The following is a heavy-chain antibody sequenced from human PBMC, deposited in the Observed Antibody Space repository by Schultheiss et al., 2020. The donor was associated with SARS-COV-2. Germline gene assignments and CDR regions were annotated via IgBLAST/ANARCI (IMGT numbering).Heavy chain of an antibody. D-gene: IGHD3-3*01. CDR2: IYYSGST. CDR3: ARGNDSMYYYGMDV. Sequence: SQTLSLTCTVSGGSISSGGYYWSWIRQPPGKGLEWIGYIYYSGSTNYNPSLKSRVTISVDTSKKQLSLKLSSVTAADTAVYYCARGNDSMYYYGMDVWGQGTTVTVSS. V-gene: IGHV4-61*08. J-gene: IGHJ6*02. CDR1: GGSISSGGYY.